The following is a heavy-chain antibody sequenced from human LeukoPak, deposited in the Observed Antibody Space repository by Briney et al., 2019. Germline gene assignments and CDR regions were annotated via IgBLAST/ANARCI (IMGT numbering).Heavy chain of an antibody. CDR3: ARDSSEGTDY. V-gene: IGHV3-21*01. CDR2: ISSSSSYI. CDR1: GFTVSSNY. J-gene: IGHJ4*02. D-gene: IGHD6-25*01. Sequence: GGSLRLSCAASGFTVSSNYMSWVRQAPGKGLEWVSSISSSSSYIYYADSVKGRFTISRDNAKNSLYLQMNSLRAEDTAVYYCARDSSEGTDYWGQGTLVTVSS.